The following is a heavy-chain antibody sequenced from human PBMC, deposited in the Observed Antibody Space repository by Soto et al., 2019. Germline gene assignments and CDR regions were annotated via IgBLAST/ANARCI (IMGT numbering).Heavy chain of an antibody. V-gene: IGHV3-23*01. D-gene: IGHD3-10*01. CDR3: AKGDSGTYYYYYYMDV. J-gene: IGHJ6*03. CDR2: ISGSGGST. Sequence: GGSLRLSCAASGFTFSSYAMSWVRQAPGKGLEWVSAISGSGGSTYYADSVKGRFTISRDNSKNTLYLQMNSLRAEDTAVYYCAKGDSGTYYYYYYMDVWGKGTTVTVSS. CDR1: GFTFSSYA.